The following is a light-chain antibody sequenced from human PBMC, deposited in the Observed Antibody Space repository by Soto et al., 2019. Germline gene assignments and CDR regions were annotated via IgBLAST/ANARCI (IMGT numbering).Light chain of an antibody. J-gene: IGKJ1*01. CDR2: DAS. Sequence: PGERATLSCGASQSVNNNYLAWYQQKPGLAPRLLIYDASSRATGIPDRFSGSGSGTDFTLTISRLEPKDFAVYSCQQYGTSPQTFGQGTKVEIK. V-gene: IGKV3D-20*01. CDR1: QSVNNNY. CDR3: QQYGTSPQT.